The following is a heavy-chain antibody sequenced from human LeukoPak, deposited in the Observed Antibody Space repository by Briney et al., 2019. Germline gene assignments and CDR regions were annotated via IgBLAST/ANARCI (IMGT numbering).Heavy chain of an antibody. J-gene: IGHJ4*02. CDR2: INPNSGAT. V-gene: IGHV1-2*02. CDR1: GYTLTDYY. CDR3: ARAGSGYDDYFDY. D-gene: IGHD5-12*01. Sequence: ASVKVSCKASGYTLTDYYLHWVRQAPGQGLKWMGWINPNSGATDYAQSFQARVTMTRDTSIGSGYMELTGLESDDTAVYYCARAGSGYDDYFDYWGQGTLVTVSS.